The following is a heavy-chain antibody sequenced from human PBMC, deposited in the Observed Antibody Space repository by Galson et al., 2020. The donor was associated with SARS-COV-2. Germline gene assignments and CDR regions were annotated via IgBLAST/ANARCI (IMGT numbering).Heavy chain of an antibody. V-gene: IGHV6-1*01. CDR2: TYYRSKRYK. CDR1: GDSVTSDSAG. Sequence: SQTPSLICVISGDSVTSDSAGWNWIRQSPPRGLEGLGRTYYRSKRYKDNAESVKGGITINTNTYNNQFSLQMNSVSPEDTAVYYCVRGWIRNMGVWGQGTTVTVAS. J-gene: IGHJ6*02. CDR3: VRGWIRNMGV. D-gene: IGHD2-2*03.